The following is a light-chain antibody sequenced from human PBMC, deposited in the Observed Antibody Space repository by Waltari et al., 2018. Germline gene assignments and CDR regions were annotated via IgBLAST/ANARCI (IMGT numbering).Light chain of an antibody. CDR2: GAS. CDR1: PSVSSSY. Sequence: EIVLTQSPGTLPLSPGESATLSCRASPSVSSSYLAWYQQKPGQAPTVLIHGASNRATGIPDRFSGSGSGTDFTLTISRLEPEDFAVYYCQQYGSSPWTFGQGTKVEIK. CDR3: QQYGSSPWT. V-gene: IGKV3-20*01. J-gene: IGKJ1*01.